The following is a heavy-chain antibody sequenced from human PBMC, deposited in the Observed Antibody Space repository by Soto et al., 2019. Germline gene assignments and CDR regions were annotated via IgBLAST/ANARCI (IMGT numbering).Heavy chain of an antibody. D-gene: IGHD5-18*01. Sequence: EVQLLESGGGLVQPGGSLRLSCAASGFTFSSYAMSWVRQAPGKGLEWVSAISGSGGSTYYADSVKGRFTISRDNSKNTLYLQMSSLRAEDTAVDYCAKDKGGLRVVDYWGQGTLVTVSS. J-gene: IGHJ4*02. CDR2: ISGSGGST. CDR3: AKDKGGLRVVDY. V-gene: IGHV3-23*01. CDR1: GFTFSSYA.